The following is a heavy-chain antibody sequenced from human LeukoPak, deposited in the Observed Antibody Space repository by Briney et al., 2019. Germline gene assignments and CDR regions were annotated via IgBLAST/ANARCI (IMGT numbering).Heavy chain of an antibody. V-gene: IGHV4-34*01. D-gene: IGHD6-13*01. Sequence: KPSETLSLTCAVYGGSFSGYYWSWIRQPPGKGLEWIGEINHSGSTNYNPSLKSRVTISVDTSKNQFSLKLSSVTAADTAVYCCARRRRQQLVLGYWGQGTLVTVSS. J-gene: IGHJ4*02. CDR3: ARRRRQQLVLGY. CDR1: GGSFSGYY. CDR2: INHSGST.